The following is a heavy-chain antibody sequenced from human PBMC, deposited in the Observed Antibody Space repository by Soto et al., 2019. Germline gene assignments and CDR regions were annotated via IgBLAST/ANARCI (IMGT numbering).Heavy chain of an antibody. CDR1: GLTFTTYA. D-gene: IGHD6-19*01. J-gene: IGHJ4*02. V-gene: IGHV3-23*01. Sequence: EVQLLESGGGWVQPGGSLSLSCPASGLTFTTYARCGVRQAPGKGLEWVSAIGGRGGRTYYASSVKARFTISRDNSKNTLYLQMNSLRAEDTAVYYCATHSSGWPPYYFDYWGQGTLVTVSS. CDR3: ATHSSGWPPYYFDY. CDR2: IGGRGGRT.